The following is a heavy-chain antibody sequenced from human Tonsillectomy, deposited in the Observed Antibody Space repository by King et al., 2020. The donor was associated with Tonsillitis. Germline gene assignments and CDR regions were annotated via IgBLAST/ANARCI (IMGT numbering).Heavy chain of an antibody. V-gene: IGHV1-69*04. D-gene: IGHD1-7*01. J-gene: IGHJ4*02. CDR2: IIPILGIT. Sequence: QLVQSGAEVKKPGSSVKVSCKASGGTFSSYAISWVRQAPGQGLEWMGRIIPILGITNYAQKFQGRVTITADKSTSTAYMELSSLRSEDTAVYYCARDGGVTGTTDYWGQGTLVTVSS. CDR1: GGTFSSYA. CDR3: ARDGGVTGTTDY.